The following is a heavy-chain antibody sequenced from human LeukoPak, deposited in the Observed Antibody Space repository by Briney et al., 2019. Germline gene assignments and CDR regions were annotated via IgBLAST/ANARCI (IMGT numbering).Heavy chain of an antibody. V-gene: IGHV3-21*04. CDR3: ARAIVVIPAAIRY. D-gene: IGHD2-2*01. J-gene: IGHJ4*02. Sequence: GGSLRLSCAASGFTFSSYSMNWVRQAPGKGLEWVSSISSSSSYIYYADSVKGRLTITRDNAKNPLYLQMNSLRAEDTAVYYCARAIVVIPAAIRYWGQGTLVTVSS. CDR1: GFTFSSYS. CDR2: ISSSSSYI.